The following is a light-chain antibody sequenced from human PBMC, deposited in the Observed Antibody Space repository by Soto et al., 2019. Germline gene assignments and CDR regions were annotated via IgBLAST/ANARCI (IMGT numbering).Light chain of an antibody. J-gene: IGKJ3*01. CDR3: QQYNSYSPLFT. V-gene: IGKV1-5*01. Sequence: DIQMTQSPSTLSASVGDRVTITCRASQSISSWLAWYQQKPGKAPKLLIYDASSLESGVPSRFSGSGSGTEFTLTISSLQPDDFATNYCQQYNSYSPLFTFGPWTKLDIK. CDR1: QSISSW. CDR2: DAS.